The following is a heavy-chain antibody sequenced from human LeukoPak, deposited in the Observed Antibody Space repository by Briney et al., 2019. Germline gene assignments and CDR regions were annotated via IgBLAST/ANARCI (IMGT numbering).Heavy chain of an antibody. Sequence: SETLSLTCTVSDDSITIYYWSWIRQPPGKGLEWIGEINHSGSTNYNPSLKSRVTISVDTSKNQFSLKLSSVTAADTAVYYCARMGSPKHYYYYYYMDVWGKGTTVTVSS. CDR3: ARMGSPKHYYYYYYMDV. D-gene: IGHD3-10*01. CDR2: INHSGST. V-gene: IGHV4-34*01. J-gene: IGHJ6*03. CDR1: DDSITIYY.